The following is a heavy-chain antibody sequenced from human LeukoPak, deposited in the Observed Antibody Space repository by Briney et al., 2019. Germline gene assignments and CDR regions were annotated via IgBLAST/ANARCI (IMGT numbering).Heavy chain of an antibody. D-gene: IGHD3-3*01. V-gene: IGHV3-23*01. CDR3: ARDPTDYDFWSGYYAPRFDY. Sequence: PGGSLRLSCAASGFTFSSYAMSWVRQAPGKGPEWVSVISGSGVYTYYADSVKGRFTISRDNSKNTMYLQMNSLRAEGTAVYYCARDPTDYDFWSGYYAPRFDYWGQGTLVTVSS. CDR2: ISGSGVYT. J-gene: IGHJ4*02. CDR1: GFTFSSYA.